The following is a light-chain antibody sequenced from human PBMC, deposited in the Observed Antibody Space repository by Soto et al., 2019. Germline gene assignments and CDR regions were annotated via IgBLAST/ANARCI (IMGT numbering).Light chain of an antibody. CDR3: QQYNNWSYT. Sequence: EVVMTQSPATLSVSPGERATLSCRASQGVSGNLAWYQQKPGQAPRLLIYYASTRATGFSDRFSGSGSGTDFTLTISSLQSEDFAVYYCQQYNNWSYTFGQGTKLESK. V-gene: IGKV3D-15*01. CDR1: QGVSGN. CDR2: YAS. J-gene: IGKJ2*01.